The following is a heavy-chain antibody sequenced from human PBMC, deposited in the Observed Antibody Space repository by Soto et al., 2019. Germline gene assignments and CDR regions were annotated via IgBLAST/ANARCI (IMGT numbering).Heavy chain of an antibody. J-gene: IGHJ4*02. CDR2: IIPSFGIA. Sequence: QVQLVQSGAEVKKPGSSVKVSCKASGGTFTTYKINWVRQTPGQGLEWMGSIIPSFGIANYGQKFQGRVTFTADTSTRTVYTESSSLMSEDTAVYYWAREGEGILALRYWGQGTQVTVSS. CDR3: AREGEGILALRY. CDR1: GGTFTTYK. D-gene: IGHD3-16*01. V-gene: IGHV1-69*09.